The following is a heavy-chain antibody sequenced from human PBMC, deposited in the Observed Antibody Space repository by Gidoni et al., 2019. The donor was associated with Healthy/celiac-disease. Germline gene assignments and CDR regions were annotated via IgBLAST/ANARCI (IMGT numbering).Heavy chain of an antibody. Sequence: QVQLVQSGAEVKKPGASVKVSCKASGYTFTSYGISWVRQAPGQGLEWMGWISAYNGNTNYAQKLRGRVTMTTDTSTSTAYMELRSLRSDDTAVYYCARADIVVVPAAMPFDYWGQGTLVTVSS. CDR2: ISAYNGNT. V-gene: IGHV1-18*01. J-gene: IGHJ4*02. CDR1: GYTFTSYG. D-gene: IGHD2-2*01. CDR3: ARADIVVVPAAMPFDY.